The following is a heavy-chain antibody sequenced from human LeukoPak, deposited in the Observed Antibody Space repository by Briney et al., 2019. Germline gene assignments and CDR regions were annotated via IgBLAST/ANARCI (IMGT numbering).Heavy chain of an antibody. CDR3: TSQQLLYYFDY. CDR2: INHSGGT. J-gene: IGHJ4*02. D-gene: IGHD6-13*01. CDR1: GGSFSGYY. Sequence: SETLSPTCAVYGGSFSGYYWSWIRQPPGKGLEWIGEINHSGGTNYNPSLKSRVTISVDTSKNQFSLKLSSVTAADTAVYYCTSQQLLYYFDYWGQGTLVTVSS. V-gene: IGHV4-34*01.